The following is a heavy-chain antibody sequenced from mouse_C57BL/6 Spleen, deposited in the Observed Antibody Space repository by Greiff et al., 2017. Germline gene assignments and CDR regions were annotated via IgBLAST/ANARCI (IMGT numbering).Heavy chain of an antibody. CDR1: GYSFTDYN. J-gene: IGHJ4*01. CDR3: ARERLGNYDAMDY. Sequence: EVQLVESGPELVKPGASVKISCKASGYSFTDYNMNWVKQSNGKSLEWIGVINPNYGTTSYNQKFKGKATLTVDQSSSTAYMQRNSLTSEDSAVYYGARERLGNYDAMDYWGQGTSVTVSS. CDR2: INPNYGTT. V-gene: IGHV1-39*01. D-gene: IGHD2-1*01.